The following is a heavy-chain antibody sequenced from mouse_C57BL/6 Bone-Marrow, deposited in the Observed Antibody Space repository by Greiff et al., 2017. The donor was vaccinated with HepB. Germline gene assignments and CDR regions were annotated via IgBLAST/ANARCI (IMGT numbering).Heavy chain of an antibody. V-gene: IGHV1-18*01. CDR2: INPNNGGT. J-gene: IGHJ1*03. CDR1: GYTFTDYN. D-gene: IGHD2-4*01. CDR3: ARDYDPLYWYFDV. Sequence: EVQLQESGPELVKPGASVKIPCKASGYTFTDYNMDWVKQSHGKSLEWIGDINPNNGGTIYNQKFKGKATLTVDKSSSTAYMELRSLTSEDTAVYYCARDYDPLYWYFDVWGTGTTVTVSS.